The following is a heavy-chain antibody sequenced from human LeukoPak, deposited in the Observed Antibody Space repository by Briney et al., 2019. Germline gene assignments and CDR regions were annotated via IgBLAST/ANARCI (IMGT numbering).Heavy chain of an antibody. V-gene: IGHV3-73*01. CDR2: IRSKTYDYAT. Sequence: PGGSLRLSCAASGFTFSGSSMHWVRQASGKGLEWVGRIRSKTYDYATAYAASVRGRFTISRDDSKNTAYLQMNSLKTEDTAVYYCTRWEIDPFDIWGQGTMVTVSS. D-gene: IGHD1-26*01. J-gene: IGHJ3*02. CDR3: TRWEIDPFDI. CDR1: GFTFSGSS.